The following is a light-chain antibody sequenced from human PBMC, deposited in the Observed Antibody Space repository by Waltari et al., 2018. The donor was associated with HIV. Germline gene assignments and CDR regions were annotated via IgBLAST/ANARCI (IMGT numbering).Light chain of an antibody. CDR1: QSVSSS. CDR3: QQRSNWPIYT. V-gene: IGKV3-11*01. J-gene: IGKJ2*01. Sequence: EIVLTQSQATLSLSPGERATLSCRASQSVSSSLAWYQQKPGQAPRLLIYDTSNRATGIPARFSGSGSGTDFTLTISSLEPEDFAVYYCQQRSNWPIYTFGQGTKLEIK. CDR2: DTS.